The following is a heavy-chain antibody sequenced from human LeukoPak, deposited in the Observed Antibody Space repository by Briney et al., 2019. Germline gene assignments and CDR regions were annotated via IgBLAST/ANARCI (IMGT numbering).Heavy chain of an antibody. CDR2: ISGSGDST. D-gene: IGHD5-18*01. J-gene: IGHJ4*02. Sequence: GGSLRLSCAASGFTFSTYAVNWVRQAPGKGLEWVSTISGSGDSTYYADSVKGRFTISRDNSKDTLYLQMSSVRVDDTAVYYCARESFSVHTAMVGPHSTRLSFFDYWGQGTLVTVSS. CDR3: ARESFSVHTAMVGPHSTRLSFFDY. V-gene: IGHV3-23*01. CDR1: GFTFSTYA.